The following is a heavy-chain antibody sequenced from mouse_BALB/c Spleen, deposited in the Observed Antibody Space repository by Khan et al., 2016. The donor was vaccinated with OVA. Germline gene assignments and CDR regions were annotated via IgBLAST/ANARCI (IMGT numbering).Heavy chain of an antibody. CDR2: IYPGDGDT. CDR3: ARSGYDFFAY. Sequence: QVRLQQSGAELVRPGSSVKISCKASGYVFSSYWMNWVKQRPGQGLEWIGQIYPGDGDTKYNGKFKGKVTLTADKSSSTAYMQISSLTSEDSAVYFCARSGYDFFAYWGQGTLVTVSA. V-gene: IGHV1-80*01. CDR1: GYVFSSYW. D-gene: IGHD2-14*01. J-gene: IGHJ3*01.